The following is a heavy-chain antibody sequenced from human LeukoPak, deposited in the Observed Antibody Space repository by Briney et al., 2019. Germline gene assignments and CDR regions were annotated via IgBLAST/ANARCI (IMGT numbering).Heavy chain of an antibody. CDR1: GGPISSSSYY. J-gene: IGHJ4*02. CDR3: ARLYYDSSGYYQICYFDY. Sequence: SETLPLTCTVSGGPISSSSYYWGWIRQPPGKGLEWIGSIYYSGRTYYNPSLKSRVTISVDTSKNQFTLNLSSVTAADTAVYYCARLYYDSSGYYQICYFDYWGQGTLVTVSS. D-gene: IGHD3-22*01. CDR2: IYYSGRT. V-gene: IGHV4-39*01.